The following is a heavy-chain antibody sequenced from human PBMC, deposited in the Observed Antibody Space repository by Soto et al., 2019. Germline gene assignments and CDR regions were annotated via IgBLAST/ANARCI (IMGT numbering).Heavy chain of an antibody. CDR1: GFTFSSYA. Sequence: EVQLLESGGGLVQPGGSLRLSCAASGFTFSSYAMSWVRQAPGKGLEWVSAISGSGGSTYYADSVKGRFTISRDNSKNTLYLQMNSLRAEDTAVYYCATRFGGPGLYSYYFDYWGQGTLVTVSS. CDR3: ATRFGGPGLYSYYFDY. D-gene: IGHD3-10*01. CDR2: ISGSGGST. J-gene: IGHJ4*02. V-gene: IGHV3-23*01.